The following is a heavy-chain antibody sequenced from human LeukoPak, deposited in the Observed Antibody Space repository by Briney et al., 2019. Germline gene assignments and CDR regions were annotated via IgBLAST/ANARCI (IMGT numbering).Heavy chain of an antibody. J-gene: IGHJ4*02. Sequence: SQTLSLTCAVSGGSISSGGYSWSWIRQPPGKGLEWIGYIYHSGSTYYNPSLKSRVTISVDRSKNQFSLNLSSVTAADTAVYYCARAGYSGYDRFYFDYWGQGTLVTVSS. CDR1: GGSISSGGYS. CDR2: IYHSGST. D-gene: IGHD5-12*01. V-gene: IGHV4-30-2*01. CDR3: ARAGYSGYDRFYFDY.